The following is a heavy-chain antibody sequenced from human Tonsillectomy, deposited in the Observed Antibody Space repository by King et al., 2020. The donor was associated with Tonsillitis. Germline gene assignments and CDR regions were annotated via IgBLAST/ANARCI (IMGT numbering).Heavy chain of an antibody. J-gene: IGHJ3*02. Sequence: VQLVESGGGLVQPGGSLRLSCAASGFTFSSYWMHWVRQAPGKGLVWVSRINSDGSSTSYADSVKGRFTISRDNAKNTLYLQMNSLRAEDTAVYYCASIAARPTEAFDIWGQGTMVTVSS. D-gene: IGHD6-6*01. CDR2: INSDGSST. CDR3: ASIAARPTEAFDI. CDR1: GFTFSSYW. V-gene: IGHV3-74*01.